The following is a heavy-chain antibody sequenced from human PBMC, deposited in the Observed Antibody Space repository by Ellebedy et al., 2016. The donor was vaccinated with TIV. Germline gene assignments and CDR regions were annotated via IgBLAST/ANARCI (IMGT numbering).Heavy chain of an antibody. CDR2: ISGSGGST. CDR1: GFTFSSYA. J-gene: IGHJ4*02. Sequence: PGGSLRLSCAASGFTFSSYAMTWVRQAPGKGLEWVSTISGSGGSTYYADSVKGRFIISRDKSKNTMYLQMNILRAEDTAVYYCAGHGDRAMAHWGQGTLVTVSS. V-gene: IGHV3-23*01. D-gene: IGHD5-18*01. CDR3: AGHGDRAMAH.